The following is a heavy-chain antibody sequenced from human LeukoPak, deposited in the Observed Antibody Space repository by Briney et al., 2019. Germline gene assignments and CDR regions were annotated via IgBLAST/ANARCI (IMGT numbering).Heavy chain of an antibody. CDR2: IKQDGSKL. Sequence: GSLRLSCAASGFTLSNYWMSWVRQAPGKGLEWVANIKQDGSKLSYVDSVKGRFTVSRDNAKNSLYLQMNSLRAEDTAVYYCARWEARDTWVYDYWGQGTLVTVSS. V-gene: IGHV3-7*01. CDR1: GFTLSNYW. CDR3: ARWEARDTWVYDY. D-gene: IGHD1-26*01. J-gene: IGHJ4*02.